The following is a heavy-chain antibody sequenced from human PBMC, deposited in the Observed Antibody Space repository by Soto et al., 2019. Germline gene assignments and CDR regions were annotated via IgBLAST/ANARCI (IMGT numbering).Heavy chain of an antibody. CDR3: ASPGYMSGSYGGI. CDR2: IIPIFGSP. CDR1: GGAFSSYA. Sequence: QVQLVQSGAQVKMPGSSVKVSCKASGGAFSSYAISWVRQAPGQGLEWMGGIIPIFGSPNYAQTFQGRVTISADKSTSTAYVELRSLRSEDTAMYYCASPGYMSGSYGGIWGQGTMVTVSS. J-gene: IGHJ3*02. D-gene: IGHD6-19*01. V-gene: IGHV1-69*14.